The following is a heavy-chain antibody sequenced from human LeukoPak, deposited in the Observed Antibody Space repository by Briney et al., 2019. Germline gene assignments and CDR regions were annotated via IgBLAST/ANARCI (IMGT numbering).Heavy chain of an antibody. CDR2: IRYDGSDK. D-gene: IGHD3/OR15-3a*01. V-gene: IGHV3-30*02. CDR1: GFTFSNYG. J-gene: IGHJ4*02. CDR3: AKDLGLYGFWSGYHS. Sequence: GGSLRLSCAASGFTFSNYGLHWVRQAPAKGLEWVTFIRYDGSDKYYADSVKGRFTIYRDNSKNTLYLQMNSLRAEDTAVYYCAKDLGLYGFWSGYHSWGPGILVTLSS.